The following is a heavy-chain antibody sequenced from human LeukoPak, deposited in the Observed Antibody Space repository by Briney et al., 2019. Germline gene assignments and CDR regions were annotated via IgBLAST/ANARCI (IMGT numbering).Heavy chain of an antibody. J-gene: IGHJ4*02. V-gene: IGHV4-31*03. CDR3: ARDGRRYSSSWYYFAC. CDR2: IYYSGST. D-gene: IGHD6-13*01. Sequence: PSETLSLTCTVSGGSISSGGYYLSWIRQHPGKGLEWIGYIYYSGSTYYNPSLKIRVTISVDTSKNQFSLKLSSVTAADPAVYYCARDGRRYSSSWYYFACWGQGTLVTVSS. CDR1: GGSISSGGYY.